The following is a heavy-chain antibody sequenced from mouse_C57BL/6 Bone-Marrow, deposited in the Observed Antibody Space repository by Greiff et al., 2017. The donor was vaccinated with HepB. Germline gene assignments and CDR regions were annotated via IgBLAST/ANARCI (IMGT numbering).Heavy chain of an antibody. CDR1: GYTFTSYG. D-gene: IGHD3-2*02. CDR2: IYPRSGNT. Sequence: QVQLQQSGAELARPGASVKLSCKASGYTFTSYGISWVKQRTGQGLEWIGEIYPRSGNTYYNEKFKGKATLTADKSSSTAYMELRSLTSEDSAVYFCARRCHSSGYVYAMDYWGQGTSVTVSS. J-gene: IGHJ4*01. CDR3: ARRCHSSGYVYAMDY. V-gene: IGHV1-81*01.